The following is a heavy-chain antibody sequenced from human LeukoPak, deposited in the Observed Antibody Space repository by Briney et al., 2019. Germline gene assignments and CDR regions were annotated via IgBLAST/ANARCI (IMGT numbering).Heavy chain of an antibody. D-gene: IGHD2-21*01. CDR2: ISGSGTNT. CDR3: AKGLGGATRAMDV. V-gene: IGHV3-23*01. J-gene: IGHJ6*02. Sequence: PGGSLRLSCAASGFTFSSYAMIWVRQAPGKGLEWVSSISGSGTNTYYADAVEGRFTISRDTPKSTLFLQMSSLRPEDTAVYYCAKGLGGATRAMDVWGQGTTVTVSS. CDR1: GFTFSSYA.